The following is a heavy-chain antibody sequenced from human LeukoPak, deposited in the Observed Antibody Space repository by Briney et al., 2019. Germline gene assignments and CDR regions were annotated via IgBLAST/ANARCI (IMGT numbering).Heavy chain of an antibody. V-gene: IGHV6-1*01. Sequence: SQTLSLTCAISGDSVSSNSATWNWIRQSPSRGLEWLGTTYYRSKWYNGYAVSVKSRITINPDTSKNQFSLQLNSVTPEDTAVYYCARGRGSGSYFYYYYYMDVWGKGTTVTISS. CDR1: GDSVSSNSAT. D-gene: IGHD1-26*01. CDR3: ARGRGSGSYFYYYYYMDV. CDR2: TYYRSKWYN. J-gene: IGHJ6*03.